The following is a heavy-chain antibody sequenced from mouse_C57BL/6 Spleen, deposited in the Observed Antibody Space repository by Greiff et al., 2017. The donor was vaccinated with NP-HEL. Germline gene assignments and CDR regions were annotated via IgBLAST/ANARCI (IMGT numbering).Heavy chain of an antibody. V-gene: IGHV1-39*01. CDR2: INPNYGTT. CDR1: GYSFTDYN. Sequence: EVQLQQPGAELVKPGASVKISCKASGYSFTDYNMNWVKQSNGKSLEWIGVINPNYGTTSYNQKFKGKATLTVDQSSSTAYMQLNSLTSEDSAVYYCARSIYGSSSYWYFDVWGTGTTVTVSS. J-gene: IGHJ1*03. CDR3: ARSIYGSSSYWYFDV. D-gene: IGHD1-1*01.